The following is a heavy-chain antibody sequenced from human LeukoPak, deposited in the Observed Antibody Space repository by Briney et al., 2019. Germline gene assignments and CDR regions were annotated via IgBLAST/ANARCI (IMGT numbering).Heavy chain of an antibody. CDR3: ARGSYTSSWYGVFDY. CDR2: ISSNGGST. CDR1: GFTFSSYA. D-gene: IGHD6-13*01. Sequence: GGSLRLSCSASGFTFSSYAMHWVRQAPGKGLEYVSAISSNGGSTYYADSVKGRFTISRDNSKNTLYLQMNSLRGEDTAVYYCARGSYTSSWYGVFDYWGQGTLVTVSS. V-gene: IGHV3-64*04. J-gene: IGHJ4*02.